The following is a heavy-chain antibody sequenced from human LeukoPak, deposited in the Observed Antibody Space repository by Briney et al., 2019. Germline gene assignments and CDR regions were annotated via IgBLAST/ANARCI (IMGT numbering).Heavy chain of an antibody. V-gene: IGHV3-48*03. D-gene: IGHD4-23*01. CDR3: ARVSRGGNNLRSKNYYFDY. J-gene: IGHJ4*02. CDR2: ISSSGSTI. CDR1: GFTFSSYE. Sequence: PGGSLRLSCAASGFTFSSYEMNWVRQAPGKGLEWVSYISSSGSTIYYADSVKGRFTISRDNAKNSLYLQMNSLRAEDTAVYYCARVSRGGNNLRSKNYYFDYWGQGTLVTVSS.